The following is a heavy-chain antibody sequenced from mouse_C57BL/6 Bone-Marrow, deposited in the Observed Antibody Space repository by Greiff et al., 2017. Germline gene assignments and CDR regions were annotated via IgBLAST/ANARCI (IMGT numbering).Heavy chain of an antibody. CDR3: ARYGYYGSSPRWYFDV. Sequence: EVKLMESGGGLVQPGGSLSLSCAASGFTFTDYYMSWVRQPPGKALEWLGFIRNKANGYTTEYSASVKGRFTISRDNSQSILYLQMNALRAEDSATYYCARYGYYGSSPRWYFDVWGTGTTVTVSS. CDR2: IRNKANGYTT. V-gene: IGHV7-3*01. J-gene: IGHJ1*03. D-gene: IGHD1-1*01. CDR1: GFTFTDYY.